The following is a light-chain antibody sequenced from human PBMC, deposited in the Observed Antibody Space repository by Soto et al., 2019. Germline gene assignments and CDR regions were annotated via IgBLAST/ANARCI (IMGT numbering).Light chain of an antibody. J-gene: IGKJ4*01. CDR3: QQYDNLPPT. Sequence: DIKMTQSPSSLSASVGDRVTITCQASQDISNYLNWYQQKPGKAPKLLIYDASNLETGVRASFSRSGSGTVFTFTISTVQPEDIATFHCQQYDNLPPTLREGTQVDI. CDR2: DAS. V-gene: IGKV1-33*01. CDR1: QDISNY.